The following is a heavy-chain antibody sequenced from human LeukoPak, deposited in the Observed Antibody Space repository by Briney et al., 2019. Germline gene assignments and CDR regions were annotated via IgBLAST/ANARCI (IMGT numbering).Heavy chain of an antibody. Sequence: GGSLRLSCAASGNHWMHWVRQAPGKGLVWVSHINSDGSWTSYADSVKGRFTISKDNAKNTVYLQMNSLRAEDTAVYYCAKTDRIAATMSWGQGTLVTVSS. CDR3: AKTDRIAATMS. D-gene: IGHD6-6*01. V-gene: IGHV3-74*01. CDR2: INSDGSWT. J-gene: IGHJ5*02. CDR1: GNHW.